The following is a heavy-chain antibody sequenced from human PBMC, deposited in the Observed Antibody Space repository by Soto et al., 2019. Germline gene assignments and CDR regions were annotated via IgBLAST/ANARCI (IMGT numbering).Heavy chain of an antibody. J-gene: IGHJ3*02. V-gene: IGHV3-21*01. Sequence: EVQLVESGGGLVKPGGSLRLSCAASGFTFSSYSMNWVRQAPGKGLEWVSSISSSSSYIYYADSVKGRFTISRDNAKNSLYLQMNSLRAEDTAVYYCARGYCSGGSCYLGGDALDIWVQGTMVTVSS. CDR3: ARGYCSGGSCYLGGDALDI. CDR1: GFTFSSYS. CDR2: ISSSSSYI. D-gene: IGHD2-15*01.